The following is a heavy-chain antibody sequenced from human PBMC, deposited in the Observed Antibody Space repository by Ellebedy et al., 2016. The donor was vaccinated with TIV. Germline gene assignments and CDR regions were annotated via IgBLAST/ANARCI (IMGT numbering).Heavy chain of an antibody. CDR3: ARSRTDRSTFFHH. CDR2: ISADGGNT. Sequence: AASVKVSCKASGYSFTNHGISWVRQAPGQGLEWMGWISADGGNTNYAQNVQGRVTMTTDKSTSTAYMELRSLTPDDTAVYYCARSRTDRSTFFHHWGQGTLVTVSS. V-gene: IGHV1-18*01. D-gene: IGHD1-1*01. CDR1: GYSFTNHG. J-gene: IGHJ1*01.